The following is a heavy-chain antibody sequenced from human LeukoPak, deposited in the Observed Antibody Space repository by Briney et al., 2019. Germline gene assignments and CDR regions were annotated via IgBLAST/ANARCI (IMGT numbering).Heavy chain of an antibody. CDR2: ISYDGSNK. J-gene: IGHJ4*02. CDR1: GFTFSSYW. D-gene: IGHD1-26*01. V-gene: IGHV3-30*18. CDR3: AKDPELGGDY. Sequence: GGSLRLSCAASGFTFSSYWMSWVRQAPGKGLEWVAVISYDGSNKYYADSVKGRFTISRDNTKNTLYLQMNSLRAEDTAVYYCAKDPELGGDYWGQGTLVTVSS.